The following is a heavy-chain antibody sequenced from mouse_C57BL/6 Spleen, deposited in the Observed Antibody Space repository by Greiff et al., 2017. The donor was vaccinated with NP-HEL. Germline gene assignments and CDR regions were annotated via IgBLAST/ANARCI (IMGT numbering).Heavy chain of an antibody. V-gene: IGHV1-64*01. Sequence: QVQLQQPGAELVKPGASVKLSCKASGYTFTSYWMHWVKQRPGQGLEWIGMIHPNSGSTNYNEKFKSKATLTVDKSSSTAYMQLSSLTSEDSAVYYCAIYSNYGAWFAYWGQGTLVTVSA. D-gene: IGHD2-5*01. CDR2: IHPNSGST. CDR3: AIYSNYGAWFAY. J-gene: IGHJ3*01. CDR1: GYTFTSYW.